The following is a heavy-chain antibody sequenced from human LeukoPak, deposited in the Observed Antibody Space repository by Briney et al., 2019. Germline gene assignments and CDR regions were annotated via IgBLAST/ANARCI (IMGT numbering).Heavy chain of an antibody. V-gene: IGHV3-35*01. CDR2: VSWNGSRT. D-gene: IGHD3-22*01. J-gene: IGHJ5*02. CDR1: GFTFSNSD. CDR3: VRKQYYYDSSGKTP. Sequence: TGGSLRLSCAASGFTFSNSDMNWVHQAPGKRLEWVSGVSWNGSRTHYADSVKGRFIISRDNSRNTLYLQTNSLRAEDTAVYYCVRKQYYYDSSGKTPWGQGTLVTVSS.